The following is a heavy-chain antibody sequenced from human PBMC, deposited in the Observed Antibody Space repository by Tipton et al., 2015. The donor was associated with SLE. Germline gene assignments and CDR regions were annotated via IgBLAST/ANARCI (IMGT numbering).Heavy chain of an antibody. J-gene: IGHJ5*02. D-gene: IGHD3-3*01. CDR1: GGSISSSSYY. Sequence: LRLSCTVSGGSISSSSYYWGWIRQPPGKGLEWIGSIYYSGNTYYNPSLKSRVTISVDTSKNQFSLKLSSVTAADTAVYYCAGFWSGYKYNWFDPWGQGTLVIVSS. CDR2: IYYSGNT. V-gene: IGHV4-39*01. CDR3: AGFWSGYKYNWFDP.